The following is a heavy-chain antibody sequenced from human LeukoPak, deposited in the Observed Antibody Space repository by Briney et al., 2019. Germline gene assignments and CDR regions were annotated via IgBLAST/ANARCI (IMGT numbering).Heavy chain of an antibody. V-gene: IGHV5-51*01. CDR2: IYPGDSDT. CDR1: GCSFTSYW. Sequence: NHGESLKISCKGSGCSFTSYWIGWVRQMPGKGLEWMGIIYPGDSDTRYSPSFQGQVTISADKSFSTAYLQWSSLKASDTAMYYCARPPWDCSSSSCYFDYWGQGTLVTVSS. J-gene: IGHJ4*02. D-gene: IGHD2-2*01. CDR3: ARPPWDCSSSSCYFDY.